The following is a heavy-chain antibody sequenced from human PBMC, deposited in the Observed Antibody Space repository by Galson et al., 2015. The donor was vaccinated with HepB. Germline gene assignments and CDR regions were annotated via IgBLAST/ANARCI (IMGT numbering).Heavy chain of an antibody. Sequence: SLRLSCAASGFTFSSYGMHWVRQAPGKGLEWVAVISYDGSNKYYADSVKGRFTISRDNSKNTLYLQMNSLRAEDTAVYYCARERGLYYDSSGYPTSVGVAAFDIWGQGTMVTVSS. CDR2: ISYDGSNK. V-gene: IGHV3-30*03. D-gene: IGHD3-22*01. CDR1: GFTFSSYG. J-gene: IGHJ3*02. CDR3: ARERGLYYDSSGYPTSVGVAAFDI.